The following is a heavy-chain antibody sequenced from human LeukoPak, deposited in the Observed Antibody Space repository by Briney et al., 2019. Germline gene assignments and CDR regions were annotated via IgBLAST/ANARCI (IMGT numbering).Heavy chain of an antibody. Sequence: GGALRLSCAASGFTFSDYYMSWIRQAPGKGLEWVSYISSSGSAIYYADSVKGRFTISRDNAKNSLYLQMSSLRVEDTAVYYCARDPRGITALVDYFDYWGQGTLVTVSS. J-gene: IGHJ4*02. CDR1: GFTFSDYY. CDR2: ISSSGSAI. D-gene: IGHD5-18*01. V-gene: IGHV3-11*01. CDR3: ARDPRGITALVDYFDY.